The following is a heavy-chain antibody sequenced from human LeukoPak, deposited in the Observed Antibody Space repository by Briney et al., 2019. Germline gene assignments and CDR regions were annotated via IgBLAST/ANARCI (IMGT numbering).Heavy chain of an antibody. CDR3: ARGRGSSYYYYGMDV. Sequence: SETLSLTCAVYGRSFSGYYWSWIRQPPGKGLEWIGEINHSGSTNYNPSLKSRVTISVDTSKNQFSLKLSSVTAADTAVYYCARGRGSSYYYYGMDVWGQGTTVTVSS. J-gene: IGHJ6*02. CDR1: GRSFSGYY. V-gene: IGHV4-34*01. CDR2: INHSGST. D-gene: IGHD2-15*01.